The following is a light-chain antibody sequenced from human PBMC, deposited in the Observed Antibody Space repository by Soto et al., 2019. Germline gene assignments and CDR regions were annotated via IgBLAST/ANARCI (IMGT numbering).Light chain of an antibody. Sequence: EIVLTQSPATLSLSPGERATLSCRASRSVSKDLAWYQQKPGQAPRLLIHDASNRATGIPARCIGSGSWTDVTLTISSREPEDFGVYYCQQRSNWPQITFGGGTKVEIK. J-gene: IGKJ4*01. CDR3: QQRSNWPQIT. CDR1: RSVSKD. CDR2: DAS. V-gene: IGKV3-11*01.